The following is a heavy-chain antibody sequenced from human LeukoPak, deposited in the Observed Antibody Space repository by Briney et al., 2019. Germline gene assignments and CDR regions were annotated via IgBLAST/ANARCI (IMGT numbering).Heavy chain of an antibody. D-gene: IGHD2-21*02. J-gene: IGHJ4*02. Sequence: GGSLRLSCAASGFTVSSNYMSWVRQAPGKGLEWVSSISSSSYIYYADSVKGRFTISRDNAKNSLYLQMNSLRAEDTAVYYCARDPGTVTGYFDYQGLVTLVTVSS. CDR3: ARDPGTVTGYFDY. CDR2: ISSSSYI. V-gene: IGHV3-69-1*01. CDR1: GFTVSSNY.